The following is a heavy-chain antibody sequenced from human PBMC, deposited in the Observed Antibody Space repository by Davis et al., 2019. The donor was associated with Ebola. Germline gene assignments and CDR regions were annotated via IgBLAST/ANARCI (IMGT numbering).Heavy chain of an antibody. CDR3: ARGWFRSYMDV. V-gene: IGHV6-1*01. D-gene: IGHD6-19*01. J-gene: IGHJ6*02. CDR2: TYYSSKWYH. Sequence: HSQTLSLTCAVSGDSGSIGWNWIRQSPSRGLEWLGRTYYSSKWYHDYAASVRSRIAVNPDTSKNQFSLLLNSVTPEDTAIYYCARGWFRSYMDVWGQGTTITVSS. CDR1: GDSGSIG.